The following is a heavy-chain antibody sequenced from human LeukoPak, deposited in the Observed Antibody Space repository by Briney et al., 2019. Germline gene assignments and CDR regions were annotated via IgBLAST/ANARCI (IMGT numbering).Heavy chain of an antibody. J-gene: IGHJ4*02. CDR1: GFTFSSYV. CDR3: ARSFYSSTWYGDLDY. V-gene: IGHV3-30*03. D-gene: IGHD6-13*01. CDR2: ISYDGSNK. Sequence: GGSLRLSCAASGFTFSSYVMHWVRQAPGKGLEWVAFISYDGSNKYYADSVKGRFTISRDNAKNSLYLQMNSLRAEDTAVYYCARSFYSSTWYGDLDYWGQGTLVTVSS.